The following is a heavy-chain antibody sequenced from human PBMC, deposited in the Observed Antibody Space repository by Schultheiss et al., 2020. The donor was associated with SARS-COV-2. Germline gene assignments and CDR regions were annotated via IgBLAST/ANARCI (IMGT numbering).Heavy chain of an antibody. V-gene: IGHV3-23*01. D-gene: IGHD6-13*01. CDR3: AKVGRSSSWYSYYYYGMDV. CDR2: ISGSGGDT. Sequence: GESLKISCAASGFTFSSYWMHWVRQAPGKGLVWVSTISGSGGDTNYADSVKGRFTISRDNSKNTLYLQMNSLRAEDTAVYYCAKVGRSSSWYSYYYYGMDVWGQGTTVTVSS. CDR1: GFTFSSYW. J-gene: IGHJ6*02.